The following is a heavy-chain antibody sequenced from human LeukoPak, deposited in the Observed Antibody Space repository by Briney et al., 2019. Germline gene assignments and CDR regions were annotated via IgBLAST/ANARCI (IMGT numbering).Heavy chain of an antibody. CDR1: GGSFSGYY. CDR2: INHSGST. V-gene: IGHV4-34*01. Sequence: SETLSLTCAVYGGSFSGYYWSWVRQPPGKGLEWIGEINHSGSTNYNPSLKSRVTISVDTSKNQFSLKLSSVTAADTAVYYCARYGTGVVSGIFDYWGQGTLVTVSS. D-gene: IGHD3-3*01. CDR3: ARYGTGVVSGIFDY. J-gene: IGHJ4*02.